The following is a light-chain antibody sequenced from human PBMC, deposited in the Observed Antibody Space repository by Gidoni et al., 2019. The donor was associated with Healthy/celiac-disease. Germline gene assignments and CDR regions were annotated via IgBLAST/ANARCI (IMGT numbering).Light chain of an antibody. CDR2: GAA. CDR3: QQYKNWHRGLFT. CDR1: KSVSSN. Sequence: EIVMTQSPATLSVSPGERATLSCRASKSVSSNLAWYQQKPGQAPGLLIYGAATRALGIPARFSCSGSGTEFTLTISSLQSEDFAVYYCQQYKNWHRGLFTFGPXTKVDIK. J-gene: IGKJ3*01. V-gene: IGKV3-15*01.